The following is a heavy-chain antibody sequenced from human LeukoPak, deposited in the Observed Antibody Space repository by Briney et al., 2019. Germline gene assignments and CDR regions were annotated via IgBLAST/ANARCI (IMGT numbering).Heavy chain of an antibody. CDR2: IHYSGST. D-gene: IGHD6-13*01. V-gene: IGHV4-59*08. CDR1: GVSISGYY. J-gene: IGHJ4*02. CDR3: ARLNLIGSSPVHHFDY. Sequence: SETLSLTCTVSGVSISGYYLSWIRQPPGKGLEYIAYIHYSGSTDYNPSLKSLVHISVDTSKNQLSLKMSSVTAADTAVYYCARLNLIGSSPVHHFDYWGQGILVTVSS.